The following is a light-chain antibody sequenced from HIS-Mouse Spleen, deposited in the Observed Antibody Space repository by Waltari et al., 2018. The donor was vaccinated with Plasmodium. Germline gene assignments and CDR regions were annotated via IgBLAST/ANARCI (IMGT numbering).Light chain of an antibody. CDR1: SSDVGGYNY. V-gene: IGLV2-8*01. CDR2: EVS. J-gene: IGLJ2*01. CDR3: SSYAGSNNLV. Sequence: QSALTQPPSASGSPGQSVTISCTGTSSDVGGYNYASWYQQHPGKDPKPMIYEVSKLPAGVPERFAGSKSGDTAALTVSGLQAEDEADYYCSSYAGSNNLVFGGGTKLTVL.